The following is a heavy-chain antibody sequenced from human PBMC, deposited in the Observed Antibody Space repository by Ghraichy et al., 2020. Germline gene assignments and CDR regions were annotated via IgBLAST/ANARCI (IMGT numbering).Heavy chain of an antibody. CDR2: ISGSGSST. J-gene: IGHJ6*02. Sequence: GESLRLSCAASGFTFSNSAVSWVRQAPGKGLEWVSSISGSGSSTNYADSVKGRFTISRDNFKSTLYLQMSSLRDDDTAVYYCAKHIESPPSGMDVWGQGTTVTVSS. V-gene: IGHV3-23*01. CDR1: GFTFSNSA. CDR3: AKHIESPPSGMDV.